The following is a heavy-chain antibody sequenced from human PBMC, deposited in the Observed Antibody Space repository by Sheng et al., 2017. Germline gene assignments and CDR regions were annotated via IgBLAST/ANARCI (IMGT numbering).Heavy chain of an antibody. CDR2: IWYDGSNK. CDR1: GFTFSSYG. CDR3: ARAAKYCSGGSCYGRGLDY. J-gene: IGHJ4*02. V-gene: IGHV3-33*01. D-gene: IGHD2-15*01. Sequence: QVQLVESGGGVVQPGRSLRLSCAASGFTFSSYGMHWVRQAPGKGLEWVAVIWYDGSNKYYADSVKGRFTISRDNSKNTLYLQMNSLRAEDTAVYYCARAAKYCSGGSCYGRGLDYWGQGTLVTVSS.